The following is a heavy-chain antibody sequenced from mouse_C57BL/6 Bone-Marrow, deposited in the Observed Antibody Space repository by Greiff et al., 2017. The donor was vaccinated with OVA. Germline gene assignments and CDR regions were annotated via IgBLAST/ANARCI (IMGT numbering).Heavy chain of an antibody. Sequence: EVQLQQSGPVLVKPGASVKMSCKASGYTFTDYYMNWVKQSHGKSLEWIGVINPYNGGTSYNQKFKGKDTLTVEKSYSTAYMELNSLTSEDSAVYYCARHDGYYGWYFDVWGTGTTVTVSS. CDR2: INPYNGGT. J-gene: IGHJ1*03. CDR1: GYTFTDYY. D-gene: IGHD2-3*01. CDR3: ARHDGYYGWYFDV. V-gene: IGHV1-19*01.